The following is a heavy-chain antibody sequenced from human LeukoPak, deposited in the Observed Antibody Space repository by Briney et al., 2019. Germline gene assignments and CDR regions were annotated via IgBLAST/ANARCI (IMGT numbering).Heavy chain of an antibody. J-gene: IGHJ4*02. Sequence: SVKVSCKASAGTFSSYAISCVRQPPGQGLEWVGGIITFFGAANYAQKFQGRVAITTDESTSTAYMELSSLRCEDTAVYYCARDHSSSQRHGFDYWGQGTLVTVSS. V-gene: IGHV1-69*05. CDR3: ARDHSSSQRHGFDY. CDR1: AGTFSSYA. CDR2: IITFFGAA. D-gene: IGHD6-6*01.